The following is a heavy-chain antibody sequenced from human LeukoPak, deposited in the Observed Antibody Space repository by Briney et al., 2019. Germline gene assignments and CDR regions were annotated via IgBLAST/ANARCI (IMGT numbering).Heavy chain of an antibody. CDR3: AREYSGRISAFDI. V-gene: IGHV1-24*01. J-gene: IGHJ3*02. CDR1: GYTLTELS. Sequence: GASVKVSCTVSGYTLTELSMHWVRQAPGKGLEWMGGFDPEDGETIYAQKFQGRVTMTEDTSTDTAYMELNSLRSDDTAVYYCAREYSGRISAFDIWGQGTMVTVSS. D-gene: IGHD1-26*01. CDR2: FDPEDGET.